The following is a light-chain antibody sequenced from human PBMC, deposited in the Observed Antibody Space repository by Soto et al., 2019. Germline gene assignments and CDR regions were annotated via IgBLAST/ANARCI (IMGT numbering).Light chain of an antibody. Sequence: QSLLTQPPSVSAAPGEKVTISCSGSSSNIGDNYVSWYQQLPGTAPKLLIYDTNKRPSGIPDRFSGSKSGTSATLGITGLQSGAEAEFYCGTWDSSLSAGVFGGGTKVTVL. J-gene: IGLJ2*01. CDR2: DTN. CDR3: GTWDSSLSAGV. V-gene: IGLV1-51*01. CDR1: SSNIGDNY.